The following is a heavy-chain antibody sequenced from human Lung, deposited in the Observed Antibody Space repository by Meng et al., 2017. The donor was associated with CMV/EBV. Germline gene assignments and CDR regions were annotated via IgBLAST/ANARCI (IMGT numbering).Heavy chain of an antibody. J-gene: IGHJ6*02. CDR3: ARLGGLRFAFWYGMDV. CDR2: IYYSGST. CDR1: GGSVSSGSYY. V-gene: IGHV4-61*01. D-gene: IGHD3-3*01. Sequence: LXCTVSGGSVSSGSYYWSWIRQPPGKGLEWIGYIYYSGSTNYNPSLKSRVTISVDTSKNQFSLKLSSVTAADTAVYYCARLGGLRFAFWYGMDVWXQETTVTVSS.